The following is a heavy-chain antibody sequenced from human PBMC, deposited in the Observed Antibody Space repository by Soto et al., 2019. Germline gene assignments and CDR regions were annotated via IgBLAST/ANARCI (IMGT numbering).Heavy chain of an antibody. D-gene: IGHD2-2*01. CDR1: GFTFSSYG. Sequence: GGSLRLSCAASGFTFSSYGMHWVRQAPGKGLEWLAVISYDANNKYYADFVKGRFSISRDNSKNTLYLQMDSLRAEDTALYYCAKAYAVPAATASFDYWGQGALVTVSS. CDR3: AKAYAVPAATASFDY. J-gene: IGHJ4*02. V-gene: IGHV3-30*18. CDR2: ISYDANNK.